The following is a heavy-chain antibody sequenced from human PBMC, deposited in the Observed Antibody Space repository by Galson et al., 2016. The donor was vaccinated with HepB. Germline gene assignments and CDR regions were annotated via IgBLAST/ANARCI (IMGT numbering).Heavy chain of an antibody. Sequence: SLRLSCAASAFSFSSYSMNWVRQAPGKGLEWISYISSTRTITHYADSVKGRFTISRDNAKNSLYLQMDSLRDDDTAVYYCARKSPFGPFDYWGHGTLVSVSS. J-gene: IGHJ4*01. CDR3: ARKSPFGPFDY. V-gene: IGHV3-48*02. CDR2: ISSTRTIT. D-gene: IGHD2/OR15-2a*01. CDR1: AFSFSSYS.